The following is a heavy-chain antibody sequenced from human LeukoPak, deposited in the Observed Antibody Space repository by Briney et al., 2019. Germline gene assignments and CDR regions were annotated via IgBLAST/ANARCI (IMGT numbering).Heavy chain of an antibody. J-gene: IGHJ4*02. D-gene: IGHD3-22*01. Sequence: PGGSLRLSCAASGFTFSSYSMNWVRQAPGKGLEWVSYISSSSSTIYYADSVKGRFTISRDNAKNSLYLQMNSLRDEDTAVYYCARDWAHYYDSEKGDYFDYWGQGTLVTVSS. CDR3: ARDWAHYYDSEKGDYFDY. CDR1: GFTFSSYS. CDR2: ISSSSSTI. V-gene: IGHV3-48*02.